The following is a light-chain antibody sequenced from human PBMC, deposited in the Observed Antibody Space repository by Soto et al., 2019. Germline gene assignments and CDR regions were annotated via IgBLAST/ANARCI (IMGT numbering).Light chain of an antibody. CDR1: QDMGNS. CDR3: QKYNTAPLT. Sequence: DMQMTQSPSSLSASVGDRVNITCRASQDMGNSLAWYQQQPGKVPTLLIYTASTLQSGVPSRFSGSRSGTDFTLTISSLQPEDVATYYCQKYNTAPLTFGGGTKVEIK. CDR2: TAS. J-gene: IGKJ4*01. V-gene: IGKV1-27*01.